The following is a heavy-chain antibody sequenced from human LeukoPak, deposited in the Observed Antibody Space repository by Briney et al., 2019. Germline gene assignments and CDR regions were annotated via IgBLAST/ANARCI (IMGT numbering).Heavy chain of an antibody. Sequence: GGSLRLSCAASGFTFSSYWMSWVRQAPGKGLEWVANIKQDGSEKYYVDSVKGRFTISRDNAKNSLYLQMNSLRAEDTAVYYCARDRAYDFWSGPVRADAFDIWGQGTMVTVSS. CDR1: GFTFSSYW. CDR2: IKQDGSEK. D-gene: IGHD3-3*01. V-gene: IGHV3-7*01. J-gene: IGHJ3*02. CDR3: ARDRAYDFWSGPVRADAFDI.